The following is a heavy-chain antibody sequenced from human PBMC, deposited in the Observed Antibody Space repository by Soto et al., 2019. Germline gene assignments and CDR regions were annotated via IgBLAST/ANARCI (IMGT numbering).Heavy chain of an antibody. CDR3: AKDMKWGGMTTIHYFDS. J-gene: IGHJ4*02. D-gene: IGHD4-17*01. CDR1: GFTFSSYT. Sequence: PGGSLRLSRAASGFTFSSYTVHWVRQTPGRGLEWVSGITWNRETIDYADSVKGRFTISRDNAKSSLFLQMNSLRPDDTALYYCAKDMKWGGMTTIHYFDSWGQGTLVTVSS. V-gene: IGHV3-9*01. CDR2: ITWNRETI.